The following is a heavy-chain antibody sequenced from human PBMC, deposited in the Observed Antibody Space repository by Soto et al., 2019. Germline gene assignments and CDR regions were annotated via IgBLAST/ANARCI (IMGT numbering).Heavy chain of an antibody. CDR1: GYTFTAYY. Sequence: QVQLVQSGAEVKKPGASVKVSCKASGYTFTAYYMHWVRQAPGQGLEWMGWINPNSGGTNYAQKFNGWVTMTRDTSISTAYMERSRLRSDDTAVYYCARGGGLRYSYGYRYYFDYWGQGTLVTVSS. CDR3: ARGGGLRYSYGYRYYFDY. V-gene: IGHV1-2*04. D-gene: IGHD5-18*01. J-gene: IGHJ4*02. CDR2: INPNSGGT.